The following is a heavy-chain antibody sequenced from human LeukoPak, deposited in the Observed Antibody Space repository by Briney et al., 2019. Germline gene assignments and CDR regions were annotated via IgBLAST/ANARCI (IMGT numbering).Heavy chain of an antibody. CDR2: ISTYNGDI. Sequence: ASVKVSCKASGYTFNTYGISWVRQAPGQGLEWMGWISTYNGDIKYVQSLQGRVTMTTDTSTSTAYMELMSLRSDDTAVYYRLRDAQRPRLTPDYWGQGTLVTVSS. CDR1: GYTFNTYG. V-gene: IGHV1-18*01. CDR3: LRDAQRPRLTPDY. J-gene: IGHJ4*02. D-gene: IGHD6-25*01.